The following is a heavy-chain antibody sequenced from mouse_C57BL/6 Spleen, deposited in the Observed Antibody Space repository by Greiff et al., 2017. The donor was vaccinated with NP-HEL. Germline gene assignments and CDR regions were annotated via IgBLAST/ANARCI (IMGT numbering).Heavy chain of an antibody. V-gene: IGHV5-17*01. CDR3: ARNRGGGYYFDY. CDR2: ISSGSSTI. J-gene: IGHJ2*01. Sequence: EVKLVESGGGLVKPGGSLKLSCAASGFTFSDYGMHWVRQAPEKGLEWVAYISSGSSTIYYADTVKGRFTISRDNAKNTLFLQMTSLRSEDTSMYYCARNRGGGYYFDYWGQGTTLTVSS. CDR1: GFTFSDYG.